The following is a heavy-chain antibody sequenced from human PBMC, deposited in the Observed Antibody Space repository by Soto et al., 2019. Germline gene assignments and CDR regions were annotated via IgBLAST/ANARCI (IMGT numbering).Heavy chain of an antibody. J-gene: IGHJ4*02. V-gene: IGHV3-23*01. CDR3: AKRRGAGGAFDY. CDR2: VSIGGST. CDR1: GFTFSSYA. Sequence: DVQLLESGGGLVQPEGSLRLSCAASGFTFSSYAMGWVRQGPGKGLEWVAVVSIGGSTHYADSVRGRFTISRDHSKNTVSLQLNSLTAEDTAVYFCAKRRGAGGAFDYWGQGALVTVSS. D-gene: IGHD2-15*01.